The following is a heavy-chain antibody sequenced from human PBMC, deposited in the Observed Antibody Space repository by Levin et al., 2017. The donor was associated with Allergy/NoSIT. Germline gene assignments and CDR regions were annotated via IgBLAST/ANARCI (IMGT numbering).Heavy chain of an antibody. CDR2: IIPIFGTA. J-gene: IGHJ6*03. CDR3: ARTWNDVTYYYYYMDV. Sequence: SVKVSCKASGGTFSSYAISWVRQAPGQGLEWMGGIIPIFGTANYAQKFQGRVTITADKSTSTAYMELSSLRSEDTAVYYCARTWNDVTYYYYYMDVWGKGTTVTVSS. D-gene: IGHD1-1*01. V-gene: IGHV1-69*06. CDR1: GGTFSSYA.